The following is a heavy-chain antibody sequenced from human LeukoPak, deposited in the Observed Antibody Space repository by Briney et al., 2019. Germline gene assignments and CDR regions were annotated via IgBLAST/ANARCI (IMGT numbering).Heavy chain of an antibody. V-gene: IGHV1-46*01. Sequence: ASVKVSCKASGYTFTGYYMHWVRQAPGQGLEWMGLINPTGGSTGYAQKFQGRVTMTRDMSTSTDYMELSSLRSGDTAIYYCARDNSVGDNAWWFDPWGQGTLVTVSS. CDR2: INPTGGST. CDR1: GYTFTGYY. J-gene: IGHJ5*02. CDR3: ARDNSVGDNAWWFDP. D-gene: IGHD1-26*01.